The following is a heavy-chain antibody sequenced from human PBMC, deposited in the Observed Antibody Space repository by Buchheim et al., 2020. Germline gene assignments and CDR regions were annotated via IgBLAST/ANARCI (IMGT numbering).Heavy chain of an antibody. V-gene: IGHV3-11*01. D-gene: IGHD6-13*01. CDR2: ISSSRGTTI. CDR3: ARLQQQLVFFDF. J-gene: IGHJ4*02. CDR1: GFTFSEYY. Sequence: QEQLVESGGGLVKPGGSLRLSCAASGFTFSEYYMSWIRQAPGKGLEWVSYISSSRGTTIYYADSVKCRFTISRDKAKKSHDLQMNSLRAEDTAVYYCARLQQQLVFFDFWGQGTL.